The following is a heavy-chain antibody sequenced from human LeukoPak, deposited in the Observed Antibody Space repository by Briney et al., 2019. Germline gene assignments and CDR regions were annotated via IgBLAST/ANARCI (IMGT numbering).Heavy chain of an antibody. Sequence: SETLSLTCTVSGDSISTSNSYWGWIRQPPGKGLEWIGSIYYSGNTYYNASLKSRVTISVDTSKNQFSLKLSSVTAADTAVYYCARDKSAAAALYWGQGTLVTVSS. J-gene: IGHJ4*02. V-gene: IGHV4-39*07. D-gene: IGHD6-13*01. CDR3: ARDKSAAAALY. CDR1: GDSISTSNSY. CDR2: IYYSGNT.